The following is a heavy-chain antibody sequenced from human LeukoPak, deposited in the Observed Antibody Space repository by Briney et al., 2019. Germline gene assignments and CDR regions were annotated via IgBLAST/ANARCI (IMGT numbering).Heavy chain of an antibody. D-gene: IGHD5-12*01. Sequence: SQTLSLTCTVSGGSISSGGYYWSWIRQPPGKGLEWIGYIYHSGSTNYNPSLKSRVTISVDTSKNQFSLKLSSVTAADTAVYYCARQRGGYSGYESLVYFDYWGQGTLVTVSS. CDR2: IYHSGST. V-gene: IGHV4-30-2*01. CDR1: GGSISSGGYY. CDR3: ARQRGGYSGYESLVYFDY. J-gene: IGHJ4*02.